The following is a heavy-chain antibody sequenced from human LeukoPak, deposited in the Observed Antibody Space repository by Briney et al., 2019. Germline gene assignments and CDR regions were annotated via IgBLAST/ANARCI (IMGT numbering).Heavy chain of an antibody. J-gene: IGHJ4*02. CDR3: ATDGRYAAVCNC. CDR1: GGSISSSSYC. D-gene: IGHD6-25*01. Sequence: PSETLSLTCTVSGGSISSSSYCWGWIRQPPGKGLEWIGSIYYSGSTYYNPSLKSRVTISVDTSKNQFSLKLSSVTAADTAVYYCATDGRYAAVCNCWGQGTLVTVSS. V-gene: IGHV4-39*02. CDR2: IYYSGST.